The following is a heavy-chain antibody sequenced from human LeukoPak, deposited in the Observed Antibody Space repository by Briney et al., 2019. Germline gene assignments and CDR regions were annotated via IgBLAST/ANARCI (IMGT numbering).Heavy chain of an antibody. CDR2: MNPNSGNT. CDR1: GYTFTSYD. D-gene: IGHD6-19*01. V-gene: IGHV1-8*01. Sequence: ASVKVSCKASGYTFTSYDINWVRQATGQGLEWMGWMNPNSGNTGYAQKFQGRVTMTRNTSISTAYMELSSLRSEDTAVYYCARAQWLFNYYYGMNVWGQGTTVTVSS. J-gene: IGHJ6*02. CDR3: ARAQWLFNYYYGMNV.